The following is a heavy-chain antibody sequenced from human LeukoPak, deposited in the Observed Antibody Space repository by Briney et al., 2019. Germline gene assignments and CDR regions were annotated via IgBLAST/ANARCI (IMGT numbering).Heavy chain of an antibody. D-gene: IGHD3-9*01. CDR1: GFTFSSYS. Sequence: GGSLRLSCAASGFTFSSYSMNWVRQAPGKGLEWVSSISSSSSYIYYADSVKGRFTISRDNAKNSLYLQMNSLRAEDTAVYYCARSGYYDILTGHPFDYWGQGTLVTVSS. J-gene: IGHJ4*02. CDR3: ARSGYYDILTGHPFDY. V-gene: IGHV3-21*01. CDR2: ISSSSSYI.